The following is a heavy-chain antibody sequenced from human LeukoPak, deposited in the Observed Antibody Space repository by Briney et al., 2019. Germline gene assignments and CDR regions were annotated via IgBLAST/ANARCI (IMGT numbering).Heavy chain of an antibody. J-gene: IGHJ4*02. Sequence: ASVKVSCKASGYTFTSYYMHLVRQAPGQGLEWIGIINPSGGSTSYAQKFQGRVTMTRDTSTSTVYMELSSLRSEDTAVYYCARDREANDSSGYPVDFDYWGQGTLVTVSS. CDR2: INPSGGST. V-gene: IGHV1-46*01. CDR3: ARDREANDSSGYPVDFDY. D-gene: IGHD3-22*01. CDR1: GYTFTSYY.